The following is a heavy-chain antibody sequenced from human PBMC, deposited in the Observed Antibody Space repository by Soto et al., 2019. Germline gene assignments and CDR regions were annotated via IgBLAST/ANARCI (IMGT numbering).Heavy chain of an antibody. CDR1: GGSFSGYY. V-gene: IGHV4-34*01. CDR3: ARHGTIGWFDP. CDR2: IYYSGST. J-gene: IGHJ5*02. Sequence: PSETLSLTCAVYGGSFSGYYWSWIRQPPGKGLEWIGSIYYSGSTYYNPSLKSRVTISVDTSKNQFSLKLSSVTAADTAVYYCARHGTIGWFDPWGQGTLVTVSS. D-gene: IGHD1-1*01.